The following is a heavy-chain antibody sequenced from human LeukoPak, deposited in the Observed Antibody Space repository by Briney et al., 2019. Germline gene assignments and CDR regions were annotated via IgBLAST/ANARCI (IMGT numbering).Heavy chain of an antibody. D-gene: IGHD2-2*01. CDR1: GFTFSSYS. CDR3: ARVDVPAAIASAFDI. Sequence: GGSLRLSCAASGFTFSSYSMNWVRQAPGKGLEWVSYISSSSSTIYYADSVKGRFTISRDNAKNSLYLQMNSLRAEDTAVYYCARVDVPAAIASAFDIWGQGTMVTVSS. CDR2: ISSSSSTI. V-gene: IGHV3-48*04. J-gene: IGHJ3*02.